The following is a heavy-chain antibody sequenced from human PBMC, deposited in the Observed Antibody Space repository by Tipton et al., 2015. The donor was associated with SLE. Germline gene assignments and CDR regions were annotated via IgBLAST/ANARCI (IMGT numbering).Heavy chain of an antibody. CDR3: ARRGGGLNAVEAFDI. V-gene: IGHV4-39*01. D-gene: IGHD3/OR15-3a*01. CDR2: SSHSGST. J-gene: IGHJ3*02. CDR1: GASISSGTFY. Sequence: TLSLTCAVSGASISSGTFYWGWIRQPPGKGLEWIGSSSHSGSTFYHPSLTSRLTVSVDTSKNQFSLRLNSVTASDTAFYYCARRGGGLNAVEAFDIWGQGTMVTASS.